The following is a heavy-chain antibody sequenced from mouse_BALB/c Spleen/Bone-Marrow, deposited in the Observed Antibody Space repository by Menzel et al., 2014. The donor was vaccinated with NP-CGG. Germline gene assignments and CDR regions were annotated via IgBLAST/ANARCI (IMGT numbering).Heavy chain of an antibody. CDR2: IYPGSGNT. CDR3: ADLGRYAMDY. V-gene: IGHV1-84*02. Sequence: VHLVESGPELVKPGASVKISCKASGYTFTDYYINWVKQKPGQGLERIGWIYPGSGNTKYNEKFKGKATLTVDTSSSTAYMQLSSLTSEDTAVYFCADLGRYAMDYWGQGTSVTVSS. J-gene: IGHJ4*01. CDR1: GYTFTDYY. D-gene: IGHD3-1*01.